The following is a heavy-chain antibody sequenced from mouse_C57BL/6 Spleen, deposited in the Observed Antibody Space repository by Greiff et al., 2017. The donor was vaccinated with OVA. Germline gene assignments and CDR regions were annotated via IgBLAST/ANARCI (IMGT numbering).Heavy chain of an antibody. D-gene: IGHD2-4*01. Sequence: EVQGVESGGGLVKPGGSLKLSCAASGFTFSDYGMHWVRQAPEKGLEWVAYISSGSSTIYYADTVKGRFTISRDNAKNTLFLQMTSLRSEDTAMYYCATEYDYEGALFAYWGQGTLVTVSA. V-gene: IGHV5-17*01. CDR2: ISSGSSTI. J-gene: IGHJ3*01. CDR3: ATEYDYEGALFAY. CDR1: GFTFSDYG.